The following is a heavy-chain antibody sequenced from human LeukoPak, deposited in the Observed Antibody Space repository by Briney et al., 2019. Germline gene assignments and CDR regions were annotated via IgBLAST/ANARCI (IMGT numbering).Heavy chain of an antibody. Sequence: PGGSLRLSCVASGYTFSPYWMSWVRQAPGKGLEWVSAISGSGGSTYYADSVKGRFTISRDNSKNTLYLQMNSLRAEDTAVYYCAKSTPYYYDSSGYEGPDYWGQGTLVTVSS. V-gene: IGHV3-23*01. J-gene: IGHJ4*02. D-gene: IGHD3-22*01. CDR1: GYTFSPYW. CDR3: AKSTPYYYDSSGYEGPDY. CDR2: ISGSGGST.